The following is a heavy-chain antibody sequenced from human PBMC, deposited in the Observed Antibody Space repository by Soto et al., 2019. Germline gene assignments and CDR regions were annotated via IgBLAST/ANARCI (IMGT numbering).Heavy chain of an antibody. CDR2: INAGNDDT. V-gene: IGHV1-3*01. CDR3: VSNQKGTYTGMDV. CDR1: GYTFTNYG. Sequence: QVQLVQSGAEVKKPGASVKVSCKASGYTFTNYGIDWVRQAPGQRLEWLGRINAGNDDTDRSPRFQGRVTITRDASATIAYMELSSLTSEDTAVYYCVSNQKGTYTGMDVWGQGTTVTVSS. D-gene: IGHD5-18*01. J-gene: IGHJ6*02.